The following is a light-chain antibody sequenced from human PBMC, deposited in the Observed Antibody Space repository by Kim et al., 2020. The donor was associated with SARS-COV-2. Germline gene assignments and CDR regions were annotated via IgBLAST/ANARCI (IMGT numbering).Light chain of an antibody. CDR1: QSVFYSATGRNH. Sequence: APIKCKATQSVFYSATGRNHLAWYHQKPGQPPKRLIYWASTRALGVPDRFSGSGSGTDFTLTISSLQAEDVGLYYCQHYHSAPLTFGGGTKVDIK. CDR3: QHYHSAPLT. V-gene: IGKV4-1*01. CDR2: WAS. J-gene: IGKJ4*01.